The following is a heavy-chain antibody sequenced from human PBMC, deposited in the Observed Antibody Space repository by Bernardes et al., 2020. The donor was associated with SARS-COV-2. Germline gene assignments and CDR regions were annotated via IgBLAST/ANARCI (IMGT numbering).Heavy chain of an antibody. CDR1: GFTVSSNY. V-gene: IGHV3-66*02. Sequence: GGSLRLSCAASGFTVSSNYMTWVRQAPGKGLEWVSVIYTGGSTYYADSVKGRCTISRDNSKNTVYLQLSSLRPEDTAVYYCARGYSGYTFDNWGQGTLVTVSS. J-gene: IGHJ4*02. CDR2: IYTGGST. D-gene: IGHD1-26*01. CDR3: ARGYSGYTFDN.